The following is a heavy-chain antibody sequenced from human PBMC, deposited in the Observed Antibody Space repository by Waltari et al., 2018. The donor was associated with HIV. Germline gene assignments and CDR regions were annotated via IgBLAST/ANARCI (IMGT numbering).Heavy chain of an antibody. V-gene: IGHV3-15*01. CDR1: GFPFHNDG. D-gene: IGHD2-15*01. CDR3: TTFTAAGAFDI. Sequence: EVQLVESGGDLVKPGGSLRLSCAGSGFPFHNDGMNWVRQAPGKGLEWVGRLKSKADGGTTDYAAPVKGRFIVSRDDSKNTLYLQMNSLKTDDTAVYYCTTFTAAGAFDIWGQGTMVTVSS. J-gene: IGHJ3*02. CDR2: LKSKADGGTT.